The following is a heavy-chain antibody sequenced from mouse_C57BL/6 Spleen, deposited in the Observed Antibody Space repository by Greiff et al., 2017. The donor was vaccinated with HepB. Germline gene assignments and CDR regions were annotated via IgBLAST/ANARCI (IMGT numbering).Heavy chain of an antibody. CDR3: AYSNYDAMDY. D-gene: IGHD2-5*01. J-gene: IGHJ4*01. CDR2: IYPRSGNT. CDR1: GYTFTSYG. V-gene: IGHV1-81*01. Sequence: VQLQQSGAELARPGASVKLSCKASGYTFTSYGISWVKQRTGQGLEWIGEIYPRSGNTYYNEKFKGKATLTADKSSSTAYMELRSLTSEDSAVYFCAYSNYDAMDYWGQGTSVTVSS.